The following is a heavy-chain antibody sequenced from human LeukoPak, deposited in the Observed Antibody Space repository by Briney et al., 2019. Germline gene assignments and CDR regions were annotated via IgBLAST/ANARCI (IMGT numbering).Heavy chain of an antibody. CDR1: GFPFITYW. D-gene: IGHD3-10*01. V-gene: IGHV3-7*01. Sequence: PGGSLRLSCAASGFPFITYWMSWVRQAPGKGLEWVANINQDGTEKYYVDSVKGRFTISRDYAKNSLYLQMNSLRVEDTAVYYCAKVAKYYYGPETYYFFEQWGQGTPVTASS. J-gene: IGHJ4*02. CDR3: AKVAKYYYGPETYYFFEQ. CDR2: INQDGTEK.